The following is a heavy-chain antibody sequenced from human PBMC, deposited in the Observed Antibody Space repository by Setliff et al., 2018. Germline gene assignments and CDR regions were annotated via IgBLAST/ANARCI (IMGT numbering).Heavy chain of an antibody. Sequence: SETLSLTCSVSGGSISSDIWSWIRQPPGKGLEWIGQIHTGSTNYNPSLRSRVTISVDMSKNQFSLKLNSVTAADTAVYYCARGINTVSWTPKYWGQGTLVTVSS. V-gene: IGHV4-4*08. CDR2: IHTGST. CDR3: ARGINTVSWTPKY. D-gene: IGHD2-2*02. J-gene: IGHJ4*02. CDR1: GGSISSDI.